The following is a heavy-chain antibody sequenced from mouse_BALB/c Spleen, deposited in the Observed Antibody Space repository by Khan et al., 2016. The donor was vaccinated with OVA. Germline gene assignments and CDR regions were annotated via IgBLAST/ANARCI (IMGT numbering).Heavy chain of an antibody. CDR1: GISITTGNYR. CDR2: LYYSGTT. V-gene: IGHV3-5*02. Sequence: EVKLEVSGPGLVKPSQTVSLTCTVTGISITTGNYRWSWIRHFPGNKLEWIGYLYYSGTTTYNPSLTSRTTITRDTSKNRFFLEMNSLTTEDTATYYCARDGGGFDSYYFDYWGQGTTLTVSS. CDR3: ARDGGGFDSYYFDY. J-gene: IGHJ2*01. D-gene: IGHD1-1*02.